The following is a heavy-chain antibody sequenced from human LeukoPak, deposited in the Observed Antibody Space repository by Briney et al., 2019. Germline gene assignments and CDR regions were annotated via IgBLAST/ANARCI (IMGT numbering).Heavy chain of an antibody. Sequence: PSETLSLTCTVSGGSISSYYWSWIRQPPGKGLEWIGYIYHSGSTYYNPSLKSRVTISVDRSKNQFSLKLSSVTAADTAVYYCARGPIVVVPAAIDYWGQGTLVTVSS. J-gene: IGHJ4*02. D-gene: IGHD2-2*01. CDR2: IYHSGST. CDR3: ARGPIVVVPAAIDY. V-gene: IGHV4-59*12. CDR1: GGSISSYY.